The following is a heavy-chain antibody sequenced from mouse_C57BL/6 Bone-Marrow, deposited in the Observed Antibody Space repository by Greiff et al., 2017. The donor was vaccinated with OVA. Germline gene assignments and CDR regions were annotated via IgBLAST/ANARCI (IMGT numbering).Heavy chain of an antibody. CDR1: GFTFSDYY. J-gene: IGHJ4*01. CDR3: ASVTTSGGYAMDY. D-gene: IGHD1-1*01. V-gene: IGHV5-16*01. CDR2: INYDGSST. Sequence: EVMLVESEGGLVQPGSSMKLSCTASGFTFSDYYMAWVRQVPEKGLEWVANINYDGSSTYYLDSLKSRFIISRDNAKNILYLQMSSLKSEDTATYYCASVTTSGGYAMDYWGQGTSVTVSS.